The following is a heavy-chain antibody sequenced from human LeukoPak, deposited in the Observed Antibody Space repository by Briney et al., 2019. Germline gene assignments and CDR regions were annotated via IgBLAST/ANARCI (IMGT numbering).Heavy chain of an antibody. D-gene: IGHD3-10*01. CDR3: AKNGPPGYYGSGSYLYYYYYMDV. V-gene: IGHV3-23*01. CDR1: GFTLSIYA. J-gene: IGHJ6*03. Sequence: PGGSLRLSCAASGFTLSIYAMSWVRQAPGKGLEWVSATSSSDAGTYYADSVRGRFTISRDNSKNTLYLQMNSLRAEDTAAYYCAKNGPPGYYGSGSYLYYYYYMDVWGKGTTVTISS. CDR2: TSSSDAGT.